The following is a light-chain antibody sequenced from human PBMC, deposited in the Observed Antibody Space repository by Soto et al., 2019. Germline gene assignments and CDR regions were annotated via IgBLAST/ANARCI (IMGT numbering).Light chain of an antibody. CDR1: SSDVGGYSY. V-gene: IGLV2-14*03. CDR3: SSYTSSNTVV. Sequence: QSMLTQPASVSGSPGQSITISCTGASSDVGGYSYVSWYQQHPGKAPKLMIYDVSNRPSGVSNRFSGSKSGNTASLTISGLQAEDEAHYYCSSYTSSNTVVFGGGTKLTVL. J-gene: IGLJ2*01. CDR2: DVS.